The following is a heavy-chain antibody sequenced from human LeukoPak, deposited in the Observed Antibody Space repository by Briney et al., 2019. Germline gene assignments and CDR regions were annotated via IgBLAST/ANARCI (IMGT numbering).Heavy chain of an antibody. Sequence: PGGSPRLSCAASGFTFDDYGMSWVRQAPGKGLEWVSGIRWNGVITGYADSVKGRFTISRDNAKNSLHLQMNSLRAEDTALYHCARDTATSYYNYGVDVWGQGTTVTVSS. CDR1: GFTFDDYG. CDR2: IRWNGVIT. V-gene: IGHV3-20*01. CDR3: ARDTATSYYNYGVDV. D-gene: IGHD5-18*01. J-gene: IGHJ6*02.